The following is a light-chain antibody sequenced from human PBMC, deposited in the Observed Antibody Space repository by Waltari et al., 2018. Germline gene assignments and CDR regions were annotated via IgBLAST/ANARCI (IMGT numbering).Light chain of an antibody. CDR2: GAS. V-gene: IGKV3-15*01. Sequence: IVMTQSPATLSLSPGERATLSCSAMQRIGTNLAWFQEIPGQAPRLLIYGASTRATGVPARFSGSGSGTDFTLVISSLQSEDFAVYYCQQYNKWLGYSFGQGTKLEIK. CDR1: QRIGTN. CDR3: QQYNKWLGYS. J-gene: IGKJ2*01.